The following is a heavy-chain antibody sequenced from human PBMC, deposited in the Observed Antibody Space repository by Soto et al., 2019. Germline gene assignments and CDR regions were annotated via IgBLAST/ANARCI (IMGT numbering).Heavy chain of an antibody. V-gene: IGHV1-18*01. CDR1: GYTFTNYG. D-gene: IGHD6-19*01. CDR2: ISGHNSNT. J-gene: IGHJ5*02. CDR3: ARGPAYNSGWYRDWFDA. Sequence: HVELEQSGTDVKKPGASVTVSCRASGYTFTNYGINWVRQTTGHGLEWMGWISGHNSNTSHAQNFQGRVTMTTDTSTSTAYLDLRSLTSGDTGIYYCARGPAYNSGWYRDWFDAWGQGTLVTVSS.